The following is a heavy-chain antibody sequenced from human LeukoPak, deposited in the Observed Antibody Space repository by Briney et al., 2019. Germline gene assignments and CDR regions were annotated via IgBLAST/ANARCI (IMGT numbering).Heavy chain of an antibody. Sequence: GGSLRLSCAASGFTFSDYYMGWIRQAPGKGLEWVSYISSSGSTIYYADSVKGRFTISRDNAKNSLYLQMNSLRAEDTALYYGAKDNDGLHGGVFDYWGQGTLVTVSS. J-gene: IGHJ4*02. CDR2: ISSSGSTI. CDR1: GFTFSDYY. D-gene: IGHD1-1*01. CDR3: AKDNDGLHGGVFDY. V-gene: IGHV3-11*01.